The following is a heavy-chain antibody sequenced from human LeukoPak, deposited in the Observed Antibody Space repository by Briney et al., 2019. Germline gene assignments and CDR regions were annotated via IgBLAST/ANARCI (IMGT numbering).Heavy chain of an antibody. CDR3: AREIEYSSSWHSVPLG. D-gene: IGHD6-13*01. V-gene: IGHV4-59*12. J-gene: IGHJ4*02. Sequence: SETLSLTCTVSGGSISSYYWNWIRQPPGKGLEWIGCIYYSGTTNYNPSLRSRVTISVDTSKNQFSLKLSSVTAADTAVYYCAREIEYSSSWHSVPLGWGQGTLVTVSS. CDR1: GGSISSYY. CDR2: IYYSGTT.